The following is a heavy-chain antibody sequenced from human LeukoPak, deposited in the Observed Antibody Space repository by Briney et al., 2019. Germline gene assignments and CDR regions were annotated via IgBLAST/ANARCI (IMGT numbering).Heavy chain of an antibody. J-gene: IGHJ6*02. CDR3: ARDYSSGWYRYYYYYGMDV. D-gene: IGHD6-19*01. Sequence: GRSLRLSCAASGFTFSSYGMHWVRQAPGKGLEWVAVIWYDGSNKYYADSVKGRFTISRDNSKNTLYLQTNSLRAEDTAVYYCARDYSSGWYRYYYYYGMDVWGQGTTVTVSS. CDR2: IWYDGSNK. V-gene: IGHV3-33*01. CDR1: GFTFSSYG.